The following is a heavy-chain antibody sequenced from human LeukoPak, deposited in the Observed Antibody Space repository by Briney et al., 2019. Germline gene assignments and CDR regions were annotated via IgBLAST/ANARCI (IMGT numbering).Heavy chain of an antibody. V-gene: IGHV1-69*01. J-gene: IGHJ6*02. D-gene: IGHD4-23*01. CDR2: IIPIFGTA. CDR3: ARDGYGGTLYYYYYYGMDV. Sequence: SVKVSCRASGGTFSSYAISWVRQAPGQGLEWMGGIIPIFGTANYAQKFQGRVTITADESTSTAYMELSSLRSEDTAVYYCARDGYGGTLYYYYYYGMDVWGQGTTVTVSS. CDR1: GGTFSSYA.